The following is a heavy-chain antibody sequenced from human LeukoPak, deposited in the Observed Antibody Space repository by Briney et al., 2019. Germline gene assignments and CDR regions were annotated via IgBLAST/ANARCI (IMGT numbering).Heavy chain of an antibody. Sequence: GGALTLSRVDCVCTLRQYTMNGVRQAPAREGPGGSSVSASSGIHFSDSVKGRFSISRDNASNSLYLQMNSLRDEDTAVYYCARDALHTAHFDYWGQGTLVTVSS. CDR1: VCTLRQYT. CDR2: VSASSGI. D-gene: IGHD5-18*01. V-gene: IGHV3-69-1*01. J-gene: IGHJ4*02. CDR3: ARDALHTAHFDY.